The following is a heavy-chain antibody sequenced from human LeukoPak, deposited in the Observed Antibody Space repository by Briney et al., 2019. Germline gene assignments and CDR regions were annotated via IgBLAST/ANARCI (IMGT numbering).Heavy chain of an antibody. J-gene: IGHJ4*02. CDR2: ISGDGGNT. D-gene: IGHD6-19*01. CDR3: ARESDSGGWYDY. V-gene: IGHV3-43*02. CDR1: GLNFDDYA. Sequence: GGSLRLSCAAPGLNFDDYAIHWVRQAPGKGLEWVSLISGDGGNTFYADSVRGRFTISRDNSKNSLYLQMSSLRSEDTAFYFCARESDSGGWYDYWGQGTLVTVSS.